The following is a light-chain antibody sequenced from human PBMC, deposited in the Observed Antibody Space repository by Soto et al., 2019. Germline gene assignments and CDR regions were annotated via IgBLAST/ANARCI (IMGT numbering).Light chain of an antibody. CDR2: DAS. CDR3: QQYNSYSGT. Sequence: IRMTQSPSSLSASTGDRVTITCRASQSISSWLAWYQQKPGTAPKLLIYDASSLESGVPSRFSGSGSGTEFTLTISSLQPDDFATYYCQQYNSYSGTFGQGTKVDIK. V-gene: IGKV1-5*01. J-gene: IGKJ1*01. CDR1: QSISSW.